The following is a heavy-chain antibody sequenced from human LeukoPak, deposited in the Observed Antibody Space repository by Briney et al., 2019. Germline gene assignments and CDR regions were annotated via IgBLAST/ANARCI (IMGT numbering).Heavy chain of an antibody. J-gene: IGHJ4*02. Sequence: PLETLSLTCTVSGGSISSYYWSWIRQPPGKGLERIGYIYYSGSTNYNPSLKSRVTISVDTSKNQFSLKLSSVTAADTAVYYCASGGSGEQIDYWGQGTLVTVSS. D-gene: IGHD1/OR15-1a*01. CDR1: GGSISSYY. CDR2: IYYSGST. CDR3: ASGGSGEQIDY. V-gene: IGHV4-59*08.